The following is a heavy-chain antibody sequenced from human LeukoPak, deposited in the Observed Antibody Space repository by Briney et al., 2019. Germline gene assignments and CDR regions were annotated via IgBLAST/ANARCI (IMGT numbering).Heavy chain of an antibody. Sequence: GASVKVSCKASGYTLTSYYMHWVRQAPGQGLEWMGIINPSGGSTNYAQKFQGRVTMTTDTSTSTAYMELRSLRSDDTAVYYCARSSRYFDWLFSNFDYWGQGTLVTVSS. CDR2: INPSGGST. D-gene: IGHD3-9*01. CDR3: ARSSRYFDWLFSNFDY. V-gene: IGHV1-46*01. CDR1: GYTLTSYY. J-gene: IGHJ4*02.